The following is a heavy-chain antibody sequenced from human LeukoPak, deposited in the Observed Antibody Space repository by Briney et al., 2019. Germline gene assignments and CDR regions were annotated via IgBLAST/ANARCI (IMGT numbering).Heavy chain of an antibody. CDR2: IYPGDSDT. CDR3: ARGLYGDYVSTYNWFDP. V-gene: IGHV5-51*01. Sequence: GESLKISCKGSGYSFTSYWIGWVRQMPGKGLEWMGIIYPGDSDTRYSPSFQGQVPISADKSISTAYLQWSSLKASDTAMYYCARGLYGDYVSTYNWFDPWGQGTLVTVSS. J-gene: IGHJ5*02. CDR1: GYSFTSYW. D-gene: IGHD4-17*01.